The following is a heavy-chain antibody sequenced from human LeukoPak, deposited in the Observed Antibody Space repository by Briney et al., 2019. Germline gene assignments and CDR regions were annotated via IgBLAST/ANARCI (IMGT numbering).Heavy chain of an antibody. CDR1: GDSISNSHW. CDR2: IYLSGDT. CDR3: ARFAGDYGMDV. D-gene: IGHD3-10*01. V-gene: IGHV4-4*02. J-gene: IGHJ6*02. Sequence: SGTLSLTCAVSGDSISNSHWWSWVRQPPGKGLEWIGVIYLSGDTEYNPSLKSRVTISIDKSKNQFSLKLTYVTAADTAVYYCARFAGDYGMDVWGQGTTVTVSS.